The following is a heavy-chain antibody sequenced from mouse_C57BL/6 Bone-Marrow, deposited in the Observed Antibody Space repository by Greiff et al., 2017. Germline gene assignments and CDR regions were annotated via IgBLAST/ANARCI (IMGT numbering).Heavy chain of an antibody. CDR1: GFTFSSYA. CDR2: ISSGGDYI. V-gene: IGHV5-9-1*02. J-gene: IGHJ1*03. CDR3: TRAPNWYFDF. Sequence: EVNVVESGAGLVKPGGSLKLSCAASGFTFSSYAMTWVRQTPEKRLEWVAYISSGGDYIYYADTVKGRFTISRDNARNTLYLQMSSLKSEDTAMYCCTRAPNWYFDFWGTGTTVTVSS.